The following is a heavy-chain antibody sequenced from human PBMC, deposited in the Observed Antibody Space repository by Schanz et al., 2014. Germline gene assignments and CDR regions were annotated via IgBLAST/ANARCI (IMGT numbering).Heavy chain of an antibody. CDR2: ISTFRNEDT. Sequence: QVQLVQSGAEVKKPGASVRVSCKVSGYAFTTYGISWVRQAPGQGPEFMGWISTFRNEDTNSAQRFQGRLTMTTDTSTGTAYMELRSLRSDDTAVYYCARDRRRYCSTASCLHDNWFDPWGQGTLXIVSS. D-gene: IGHD2-2*01. V-gene: IGHV1-18*01. CDR3: ARDRRRYCSTASCLHDNWFDP. J-gene: IGHJ5*02. CDR1: GYAFTTYG.